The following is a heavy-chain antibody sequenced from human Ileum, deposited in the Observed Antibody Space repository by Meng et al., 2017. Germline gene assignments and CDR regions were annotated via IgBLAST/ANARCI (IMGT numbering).Heavy chain of an antibody. J-gene: IGHJ5*02. V-gene: IGHV1-18*01. CDR3: ARGWGGAFDP. CDR2: ISAYNGNT. D-gene: IGHD3-16*01. CDR1: GYTFTSFG. Sequence: QGQLVQAGAEVKQPGASAKVSCKASGYTFTSFGITWVRQAPGQGLEWMGGISAYNGNTNYAHKVQGRVTMTTDTSTSTAYMELRSLRSDDTAVYYCARGWGGAFDPWGQGTLVTVSS.